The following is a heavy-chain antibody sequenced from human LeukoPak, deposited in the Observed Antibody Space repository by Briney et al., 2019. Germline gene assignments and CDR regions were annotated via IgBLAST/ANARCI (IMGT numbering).Heavy chain of an antibody. Sequence: GGSLRLSCAASAFTFSRNVMHWVRQAPGKGLEWVALLSYDGNNKFYADSVKGRFTISRDNSRNTLYLPMNSLRGEDAAVYSCARGGIPTGPYYYFYYMDVRGKGTAVTVYS. CDR2: LSYDGNNK. CDR3: ARGGIPTGPYYYFYYMDV. CDR1: AFTFSRNV. J-gene: IGHJ6*03. V-gene: IGHV3-30*08. D-gene: IGHD2-15*01.